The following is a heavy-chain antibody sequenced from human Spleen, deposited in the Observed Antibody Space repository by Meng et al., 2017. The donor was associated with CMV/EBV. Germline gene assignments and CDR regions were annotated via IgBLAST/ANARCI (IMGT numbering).Heavy chain of an antibody. CDR1: GYTFTSYG. V-gene: IGHV1-18*01. CDR3: ARPSPPSYYGMDG. J-gene: IGHJ6*02. Sequence: ASVKVSCKASGYTFTSYGISWVRQAPGQGLEWMGWISAYNGNTNYAQKLQGRVTMTTDTSTSTAYMALRGLRSDNTAVYYCARPSPPSYYGMDGWGQGTTVTVSS. CDR2: ISAYNGNT.